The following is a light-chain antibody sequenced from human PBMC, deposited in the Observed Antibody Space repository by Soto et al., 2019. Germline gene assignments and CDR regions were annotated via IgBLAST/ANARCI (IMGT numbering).Light chain of an antibody. Sequence: QSALTQPPSASGSPGQSVTISCTGNSNDVGHSSFISWYQQHPGKGPKLIIYEVSKRPSGVPDRFSGSKSGNTASLSVSGLQDEDEGDYVCNAQADNGKHVFGTGTKLTVL. CDR3: NAQADNGKHV. J-gene: IGLJ1*01. V-gene: IGLV2-8*01. CDR1: SNDVGHSSF. CDR2: EVS.